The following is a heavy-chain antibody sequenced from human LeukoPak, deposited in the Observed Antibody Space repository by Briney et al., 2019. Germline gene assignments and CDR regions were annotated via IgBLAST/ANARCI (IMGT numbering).Heavy chain of an antibody. D-gene: IGHD3-10*01. J-gene: IGHJ5*02. V-gene: IGHV4-4*02. CDR1: GVSISSSNW. CDR3: ARDGGSFVRGALVS. Sequence: SETLSLTCAVSGVSISSSNWWNWVRQPPGKGLERIGEIYHTGSTNYNPSLKSRVTISVDKSKNQFSLKLSSVTAADTAVYFCARDGGSFVRGALVSWGQGTLVTVSP. CDR2: IYHTGST.